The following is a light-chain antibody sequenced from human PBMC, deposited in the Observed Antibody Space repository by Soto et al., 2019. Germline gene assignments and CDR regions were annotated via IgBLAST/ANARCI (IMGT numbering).Light chain of an antibody. Sequence: DIVWTQSPGTLSLSPGERATLSCRASQSVSSSSLAWYQQKPGQAPRLLIYGAFSRATGIPDRFSGSGSGTDFTLTISILEPEDFAVYYCQQYGSSPLITFGQGTRLAIK. CDR2: GAF. CDR3: QQYGSSPLIT. J-gene: IGKJ5*01. CDR1: QSVSSSS. V-gene: IGKV3-20*01.